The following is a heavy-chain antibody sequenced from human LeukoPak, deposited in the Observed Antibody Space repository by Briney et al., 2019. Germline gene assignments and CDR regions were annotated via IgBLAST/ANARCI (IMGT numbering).Heavy chain of an antibody. Sequence: GGSLRLSCAASGFTFSNAWMSWVRQAPGKGLEWVGRIKSKTDGGTTDYAAPVKGRFTISRDDSKNTLYLQMNSLKTEDTAVYYCTTVYSSPAYYYMDVWGKGTTVTVSS. CDR1: GFTFSNAW. D-gene: IGHD5-12*01. CDR3: TTVYSSPAYYYMDV. J-gene: IGHJ6*03. CDR2: IKSKTDGGTT. V-gene: IGHV3-15*01.